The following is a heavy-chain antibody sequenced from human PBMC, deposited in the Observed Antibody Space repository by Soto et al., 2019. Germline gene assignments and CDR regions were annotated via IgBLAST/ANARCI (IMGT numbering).Heavy chain of an antibody. CDR2: IIPIFGTA. CDR3: AHSYSSSPPQP. Sequence: ASVKVSCKASGGTFSSYAISWVRQAPGQGLEWMGGIIPIFGTANYAQKFQGRVTITADVSTSTAYMELSSLRSEDTATYYCAHSYSSSPPQPWGQGTLVTVSS. D-gene: IGHD6-13*01. J-gene: IGHJ1*01. CDR1: GGTFSSYA. V-gene: IGHV1-69*13.